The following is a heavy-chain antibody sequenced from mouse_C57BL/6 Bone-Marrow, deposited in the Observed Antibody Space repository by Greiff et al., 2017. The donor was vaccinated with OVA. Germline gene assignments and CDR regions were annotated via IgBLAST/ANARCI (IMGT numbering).Heavy chain of an antibody. Sequence: QVQLKQSGAELAKPGASVKLSCKASGYTFTSYWMHWVKQRPGQGLEWIGYINPSSGYTKYNQKFKDKATLTADKSSSTAYMQLSSLTYEDSAVYYCARDYYGSRRNFDYWGQGTTLTVSS. CDR1: GYTFTSYW. J-gene: IGHJ2*01. CDR3: ARDYYGSRRNFDY. D-gene: IGHD1-1*01. CDR2: INPSSGYT. V-gene: IGHV1-7*01.